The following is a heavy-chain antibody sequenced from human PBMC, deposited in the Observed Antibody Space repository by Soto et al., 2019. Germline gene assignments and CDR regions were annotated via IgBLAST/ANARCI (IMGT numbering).Heavy chain of an antibody. CDR1: GFTFSNYV. Sequence: GGSLRLSCAASGFTFSNYVMNWVRQAPGKGLEWVSSISSSSTYIYYADSVKGQFTISRDNAKNSLYLQMNSLRAEDTAVYYCARHREAVAGTGFDYWGQGTLVTVSS. CDR2: ISSSSTYI. J-gene: IGHJ4*02. D-gene: IGHD6-19*01. CDR3: ARHREAVAGTGFDY. V-gene: IGHV3-21*01.